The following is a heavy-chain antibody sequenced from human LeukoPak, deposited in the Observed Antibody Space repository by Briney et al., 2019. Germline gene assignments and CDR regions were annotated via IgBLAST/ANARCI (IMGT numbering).Heavy chain of an antibody. D-gene: IGHD3-10*01. Sequence: PGGSLRLSCAASGFTFSSHWMHWVRQLPGKGLVWVSRIHRDGSSTNYADSVKGRFTISRDNAKNTLYLQVNSLRAEDTAIYYCARARPDGASYFDYWGQGSLVTVSS. J-gene: IGHJ4*02. V-gene: IGHV3-74*01. CDR1: GFTFSSHW. CDR3: ARARPDGASYFDY. CDR2: IHRDGSST.